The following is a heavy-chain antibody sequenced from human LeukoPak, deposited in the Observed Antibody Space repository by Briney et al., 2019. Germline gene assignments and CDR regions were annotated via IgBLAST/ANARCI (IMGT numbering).Heavy chain of an antibody. V-gene: IGHV4-34*01. CDR1: GGSFSGYY. J-gene: IGHJ5*02. Sequence: SETLSLTCAVYGGSFSGYYWSWIRQPPGKGLEWIGEINHSGSTNYNPSLKSRVTMSVDTSKNQFSLKLSSVTAADTAVYYCARDFPGSFHRFDPWGQGTLVTVSS. CDR3: ARDFPGSFHRFDP. CDR2: INHSGST. D-gene: IGHD1-26*01.